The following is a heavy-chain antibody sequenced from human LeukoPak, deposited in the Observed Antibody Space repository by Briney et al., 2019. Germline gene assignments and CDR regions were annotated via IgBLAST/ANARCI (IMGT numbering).Heavy chain of an antibody. Sequence: PSETLCLTCTVSAGSISSVYYSWGSIPLTPRKGLEWIVYIYYSGSTYIHPSLKSRVTISVDTSKNQFSLKLSSVTAADTAVYYCARRDALGDLQAFDIWGQGTMVTVSS. CDR2: IYYSGST. J-gene: IGHJ3*02. CDR1: AGSISSVYYS. CDR3: ARRDALGDLQAFDI. D-gene: IGHD3-10*01. V-gene: IGHV4-30-4*08.